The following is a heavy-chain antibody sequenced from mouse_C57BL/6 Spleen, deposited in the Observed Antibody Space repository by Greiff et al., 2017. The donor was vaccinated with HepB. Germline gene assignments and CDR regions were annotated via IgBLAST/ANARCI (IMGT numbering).Heavy chain of an antibody. CDR1: GYAFSSYW. J-gene: IGHJ2*01. CDR2: IYPGDGDT. CDR3: ARPYYGDDAYYFDY. D-gene: IGHD2-9*01. V-gene: IGHV1-80*01. Sequence: QVQLQQSGAELVKPGASVKISCKASGYAFSSYWMNWVKQRPGKGLEWIGQIYPGDGDTNYNGKFKGKATLTADKSSSTAYMQLSSLTSEDSAVYFCARPYYGDDAYYFDYWGQGTTLTVSS.